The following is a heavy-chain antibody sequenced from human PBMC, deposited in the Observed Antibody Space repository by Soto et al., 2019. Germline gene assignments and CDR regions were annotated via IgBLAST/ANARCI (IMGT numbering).Heavy chain of an antibody. Sequence: GVSGKVSCKASGFSFTGYYIHWLLQAPGQGLEWMGWINAHSGGTEYAQKFQGRVTLTRDTSIATAYLTLTSLTSDDTALYYCAKDLTRQLAYWLDPWGQGTQGTVS. CDR1: GFSFTGYY. CDR2: INAHSGGT. J-gene: IGHJ5*02. D-gene: IGHD6-13*01. CDR3: AKDLTRQLAYWLDP. V-gene: IGHV1-2*02.